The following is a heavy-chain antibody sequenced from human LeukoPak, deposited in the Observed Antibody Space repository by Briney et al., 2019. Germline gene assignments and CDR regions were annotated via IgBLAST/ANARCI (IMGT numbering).Heavy chain of an antibody. Sequence: SVKVSCKASGYTFTSYYMHWVRQAPGQGLEWMGGIVPIFGAANYSQKFQGRVTITADESTSTAYMELSSLRSDDTAVYYCARHRPTGGNTDASRRYFDYWGQGTLVTVSS. J-gene: IGHJ4*02. CDR2: IVPIFGAA. CDR1: GYTFTSYY. V-gene: IGHV1-69*13. CDR3: ARHRPTGGNTDASRRYFDY. D-gene: IGHD2/OR15-2a*01.